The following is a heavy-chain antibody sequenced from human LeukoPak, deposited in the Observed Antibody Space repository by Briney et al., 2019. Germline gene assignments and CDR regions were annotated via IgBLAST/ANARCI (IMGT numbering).Heavy chain of an antibody. CDR2: ISAYNGNT. V-gene: IGHV1-18*01. Sequence: GASVKVSCKASGYTFTDYGIPWVRQAPGQGLEWMGWISAYNGNTNYARKLQGRVTMTTDTSTSTAYMELRSLRSDDTATYYCAREPSYSSGWLLDYWGQGTLVTVSS. D-gene: IGHD6-19*01. CDR3: AREPSYSSGWLLDY. CDR1: GYTFTDYG. J-gene: IGHJ4*02.